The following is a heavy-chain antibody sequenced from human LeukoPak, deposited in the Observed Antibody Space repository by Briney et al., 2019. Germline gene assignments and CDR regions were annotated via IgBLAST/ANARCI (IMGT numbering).Heavy chain of an antibody. J-gene: IGHJ3*02. CDR1: GGSISSGGYY. CDR2: IYYSGST. Sequence: SETLSLTCTVSGGSISSGGYYWSWIRQHPGKGLEWIGYIYYSGSTYYNPSLKSRVTISVDTSKNQFSLKLSSVTAADTAVYYCARGSKAARNDAFDIWGQGTMVTVSS. V-gene: IGHV4-31*03. D-gene: IGHD6-6*01. CDR3: ARGSKAARNDAFDI.